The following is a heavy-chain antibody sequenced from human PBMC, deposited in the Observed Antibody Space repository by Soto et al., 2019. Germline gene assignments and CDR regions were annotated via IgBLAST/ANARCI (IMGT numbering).Heavy chain of an antibody. CDR3: AVSSGYYIPSFDY. CDR2: IYTSGST. V-gene: IGHV4-4*07. D-gene: IGHD3-3*01. CDR1: GGSISSYH. J-gene: IGHJ4*02. Sequence: PSATLSLTCTVSGGSISSYHWSWIRQPAGKGLEWIGRIYTSGSTNYNPSLKSRVTMSVDTSKNQFSLKLSSVTAADTAVYYCAVSSGYYIPSFDYWGQGTLVTVSS.